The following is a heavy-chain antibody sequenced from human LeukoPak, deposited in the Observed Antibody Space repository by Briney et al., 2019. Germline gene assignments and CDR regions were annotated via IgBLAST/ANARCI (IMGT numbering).Heavy chain of an antibody. V-gene: IGHV4-34*01. Sequence: PSETLSLTCGVSGGSFSFYYWSWIRQPPGKGLEWIGEISQRGSTNYNPSLKSRVNISLDTSENQFSLKLSSVTAADTAVYYCARALGAFDIWGQGTMVTVSS. CDR1: GGSFSFYY. J-gene: IGHJ3*02. CDR3: ARALGAFDI. CDR2: ISQRGST.